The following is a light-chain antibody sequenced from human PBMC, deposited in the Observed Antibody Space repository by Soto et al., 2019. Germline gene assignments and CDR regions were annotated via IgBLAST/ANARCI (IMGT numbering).Light chain of an antibody. V-gene: IGLV2-14*01. J-gene: IGLJ1*01. CDR2: EVT. Sequence: QSALTQPASVSGSPGQSITISCTGTSSDVGAYNYVSWYQHHPGKVPKLLIYEVTNRPSGVSDRFSGSKSGNTASLTISGLQAEDEADYFCFSFTTTSTHVFGTGTKVTVL. CDR3: FSFTTTSTHV. CDR1: SSDVGAYNY.